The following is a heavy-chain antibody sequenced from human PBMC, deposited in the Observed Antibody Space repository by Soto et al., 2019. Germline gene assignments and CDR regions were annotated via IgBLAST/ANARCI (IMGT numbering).Heavy chain of an antibody. Sequence: QVQLQESGPGLVKPSQTLSLTCTVSGGSISSGGYYWSWIRQHPGKGLQWIGYIYYSGSTYYNPSLKSRVTISVDTSKNQFSLKLSSVTAADTAVYYCARVCGGDCHRGMDVWGQGTTVTVSS. CDR3: ARVCGGDCHRGMDV. J-gene: IGHJ6*02. CDR1: GGSISSGGYY. CDR2: IYYSGST. D-gene: IGHD2-21*02. V-gene: IGHV4-31*03.